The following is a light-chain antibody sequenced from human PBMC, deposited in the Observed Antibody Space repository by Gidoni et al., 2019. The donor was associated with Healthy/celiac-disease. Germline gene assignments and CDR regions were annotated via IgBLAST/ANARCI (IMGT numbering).Light chain of an antibody. V-gene: IGKV3-20*01. CDR1: QSVSSSY. J-gene: IGKJ1*01. CDR3: QQYGGSPRLT. Sequence: VLTQSPGTLSLSPGERATLSCRASQSVSSSYLAWYQQKPGQAPRLLIYGASSRATGIPDRFSGSGSGTDFTLTISRLEPEDFAVYYCQQYGGSPRLTFGQGTKVEIK. CDR2: GAS.